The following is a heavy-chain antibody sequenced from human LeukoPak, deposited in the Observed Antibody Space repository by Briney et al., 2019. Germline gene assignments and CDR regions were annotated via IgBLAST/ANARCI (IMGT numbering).Heavy chain of an antibody. D-gene: IGHD3-3*01. CDR3: ASAKYYDFWSGYLNRGYFDY. Sequence: SETLSLTCAVYGGSFSGYYWSWIRQPPGKGLEWIGEINHSGSTNYNPSLKSRVTISVDTSKNQFSQKLSSVTAADTAVYYCASAKYYDFWSGYLNRGYFDYWGQGTLVTVSS. V-gene: IGHV4-34*01. CDR1: GGSFSGYY. J-gene: IGHJ4*02. CDR2: INHSGST.